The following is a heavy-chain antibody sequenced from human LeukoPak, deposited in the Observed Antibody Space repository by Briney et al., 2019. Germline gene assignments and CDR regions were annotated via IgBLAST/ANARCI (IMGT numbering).Heavy chain of an antibody. V-gene: IGHV3-30*18. Sequence: GGSLRLSCAASGFTFSSYGMRWVRQAPGKGLEWVAVISYDGSNKYYADSVKGRFTISRDNSKNTLYLQMNSLRAEDTAVYYCAKDLVLRYFDWAFDYWGQGTLVTVSS. J-gene: IGHJ4*02. CDR3: AKDLVLRYFDWAFDY. D-gene: IGHD3-9*01. CDR2: ISYDGSNK. CDR1: GFTFSSYG.